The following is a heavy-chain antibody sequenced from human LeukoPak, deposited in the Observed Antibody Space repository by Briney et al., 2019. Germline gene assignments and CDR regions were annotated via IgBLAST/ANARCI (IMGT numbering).Heavy chain of an antibody. CDR3: ARDPYYDFWSGSQLLNFWFDP. CDR1: GYTFTGYY. Sequence: ASVKVSCKASGYTFTGYYMHWVRQAPGQGLEWMGWINPNSGGTNYAQKFQGGVTMTRDTSISTAYMELSRLRSDDTAVYYCARDPYYDFWSGSQLLNFWFDPWGQGTLVTVSS. CDR2: INPNSGGT. V-gene: IGHV1-2*02. D-gene: IGHD3-3*01. J-gene: IGHJ5*02.